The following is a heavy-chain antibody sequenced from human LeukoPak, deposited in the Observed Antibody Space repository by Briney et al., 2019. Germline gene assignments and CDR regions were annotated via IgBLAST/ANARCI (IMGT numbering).Heavy chain of an antibody. CDR2: ISAYNGNT. Sequence: ASVKVSCKASGYTFTSYGISWVRQAPGQGLEWMGWISAYNGNTNYAQKLQGRVTMTTDKSTSTAYMELSSLRSEDTAVYYCARDSNPCIAAAGCVLWFDPWGQGTLVTVSS. V-gene: IGHV1-18*01. J-gene: IGHJ5*02. CDR3: ARDSNPCIAAAGCVLWFDP. D-gene: IGHD6-25*01. CDR1: GYTFTSYG.